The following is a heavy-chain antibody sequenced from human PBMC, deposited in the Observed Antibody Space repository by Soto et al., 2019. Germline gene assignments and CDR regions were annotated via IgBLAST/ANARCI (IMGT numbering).Heavy chain of an antibody. V-gene: IGHV3-48*03. CDR3: ATFPRSSKRGY. CDR2: ISDGGSTI. D-gene: IGHD4-4*01. CDR1: GFTFSSYE. Sequence: EVQLVESGGDLVQPGGSLRHSCAASGFTFSSYEMNWVRQAPGKGLEWVSYISDGGSTIYYADSVKGRFTISRDNAKNSLYLQMNSPGAEDPAVYYCATFPRSSKRGYWGQATLVTVSS. J-gene: IGHJ4*02.